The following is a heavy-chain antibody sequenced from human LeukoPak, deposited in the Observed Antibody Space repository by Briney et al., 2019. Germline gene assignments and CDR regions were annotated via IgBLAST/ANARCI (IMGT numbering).Heavy chain of an antibody. V-gene: IGHV3-66*01. CDR1: GFTVSSNY. Sequence: QAGGSLRLSCAASGFTVSSNYMNWVRQAPGKGLEWVSVIYTCDSVKGRFTISRDNSKNTLYLQMNSLRAEDTAVYYCARGFYGYDYYYGMDVWGQGTTVTVSS. CDR3: ARGFYGYDYYYGMDV. CDR2: IYTC. J-gene: IGHJ6*02. D-gene: IGHD5-18*01.